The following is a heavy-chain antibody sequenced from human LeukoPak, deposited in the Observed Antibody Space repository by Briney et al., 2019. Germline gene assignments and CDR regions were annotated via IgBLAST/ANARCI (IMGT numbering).Heavy chain of an antibody. V-gene: IGHV1-2*02. Sequence: GASVKVCCKASGYTFTGYYMHWVRQAPGQGLEWMGWINPNSGGTNYAQKFQGRVTMTRDTSISTAYMELSRLRSDDTAVYYCARGSQWELRGIWFDPWGQGTLVTVSS. CDR1: GYTFTGYY. CDR2: INPNSGGT. CDR3: ARGSQWELRGIWFDP. J-gene: IGHJ5*02. D-gene: IGHD1-26*01.